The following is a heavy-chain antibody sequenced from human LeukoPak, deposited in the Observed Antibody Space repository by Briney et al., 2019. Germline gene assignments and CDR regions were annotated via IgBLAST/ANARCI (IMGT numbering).Heavy chain of an antibody. V-gene: IGHV1-69*13. CDR3: ARDRNDILTGSLGY. J-gene: IGHJ4*02. D-gene: IGHD3-9*01. Sequence: SVKVSCKASGGTFSSYAISWVRQAPGQGLEWMGGIIPIFGTANYAQKFQGRVTITADESTSTAYMELSSLRSEDTAVYYCARDRNDILTGSLGYWGQGTLVTVSS. CDR2: IIPIFGTA. CDR1: GGTFSSYA.